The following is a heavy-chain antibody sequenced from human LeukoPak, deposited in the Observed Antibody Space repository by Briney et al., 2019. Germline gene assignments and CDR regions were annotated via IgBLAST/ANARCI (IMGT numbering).Heavy chain of an antibody. CDR2: ISSDGSNK. D-gene: IGHD3-22*01. CDR1: GFTFSSYA. V-gene: IGHV3-30*04. J-gene: IGHJ3*02. CDR3: AKGGLGGYDNSGYYSSSDAFDI. Sequence: GGSLRLSCAASGFTFSSYAMHWVRQAPGKGLEWVAVISSDGSNKYYADSVKGRFTISRDNSKDTLYLQMNSLRAEDTAVYYCAKGGLGGYDNSGYYSSSDAFDIWGQGTMVTVSS.